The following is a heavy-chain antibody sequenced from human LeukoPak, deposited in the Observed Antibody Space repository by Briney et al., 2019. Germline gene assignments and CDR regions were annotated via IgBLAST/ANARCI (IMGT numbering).Heavy chain of an antibody. Sequence: SETLSLTCTVSGGSISSGGYYWGWIRQPPGKGLEWIGYIYHSGSTYYNPSLKSRVTISVDRSKNQFSLKLSSVTAADTAVYYCARDLGTTVDYWGQGTLVTVSS. CDR3: ARDLGTTVDY. D-gene: IGHD1-1*01. J-gene: IGHJ4*02. V-gene: IGHV4-30-2*01. CDR1: GGSISSGGYY. CDR2: IYHSGST.